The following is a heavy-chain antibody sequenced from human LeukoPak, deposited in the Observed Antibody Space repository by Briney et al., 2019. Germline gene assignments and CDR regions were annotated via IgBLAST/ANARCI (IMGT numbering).Heavy chain of an antibody. CDR1: GYTFTSYD. Sequence: ASVKVSCKASGYTFTSYDINWVRQATGQGLEWMGWMNPNSGNTGYAQKFQGRVTMTRNTSISTAYMELSSLTSEDTAVYYCARSPLYGFWSGYYSEGVDYWGQGTLVTVSS. D-gene: IGHD3-3*01. J-gene: IGHJ4*02. CDR2: MNPNSGNT. CDR3: ARSPLYGFWSGYYSEGVDY. V-gene: IGHV1-8*01.